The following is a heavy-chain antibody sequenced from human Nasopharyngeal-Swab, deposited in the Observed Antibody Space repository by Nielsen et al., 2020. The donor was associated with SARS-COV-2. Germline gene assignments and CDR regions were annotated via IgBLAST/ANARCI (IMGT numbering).Heavy chain of an antibody. CDR2: ISGDGGST. CDR1: GFTFDDYA. CDR3: AKGWFGELFGAFDI. D-gene: IGHD3-10*01. V-gene: IGHV3-43*02. Sequence: GESLKISCAASGFTFDDYAMHWVRQAPGKGLEWVSLISGDGGSTYYADSVKGRFTISRDNSKNSLYLQMNSLRTEDNALYHCAKGWFGELFGAFDIWGQGTMVTVSS. J-gene: IGHJ3*02.